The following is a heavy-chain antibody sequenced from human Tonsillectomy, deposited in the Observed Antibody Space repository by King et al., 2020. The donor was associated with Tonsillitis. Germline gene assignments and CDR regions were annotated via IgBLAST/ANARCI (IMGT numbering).Heavy chain of an antibody. CDR1: GFTFSSSG. J-gene: IGHJ6*02. CDR2: IRFDGRKK. Sequence: HVQLVESGGGVVQPGGSLRLSCAASGFTFSSSGMHWVRQAPGKGLEVVAFIRFDGRKKYYADFVKGRFTISRDNSRNTVYLQMDSLRVEDTAVYYCAKDDGDYGRNYYFGLDVWGQGTTVTVSS. D-gene: IGHD4-17*01. CDR3: AKDDGDYGRNYYFGLDV. V-gene: IGHV3-30*02.